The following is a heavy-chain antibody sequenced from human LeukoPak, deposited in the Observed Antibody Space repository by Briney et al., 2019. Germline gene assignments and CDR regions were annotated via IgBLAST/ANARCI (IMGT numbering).Heavy chain of an antibody. CDR3: ARVYKSSWYQFDY. J-gene: IGHJ4*02. CDR2: IYYSGST. V-gene: IGHV4-39*01. Sequence: SETLSLTCTVSGGSISSSSYYWGWVRQPPGKGLEWIGYIYYSGSTYYKPPLKSRVTTSVDTSKNQFSLKLSSVTAADTAVYYCARVYKSSWYQFDYWGQGTLVTVSA. D-gene: IGHD6-13*01. CDR1: GGSISSSSYY.